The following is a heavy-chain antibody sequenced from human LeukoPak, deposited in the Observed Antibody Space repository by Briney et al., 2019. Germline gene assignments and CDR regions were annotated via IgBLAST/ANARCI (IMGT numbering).Heavy chain of an antibody. J-gene: IGHJ4*02. CDR1: GYTFTTYD. D-gene: IGHD3-10*01. Sequence: ASVKVSCKASGYTFTTYDINWVRQATGQGLEWMGWMNPNSGNTGYAQKFQGRVTMTRNTSMSTAYMELNSLRSEDTAVYYCTRANYYGSGKKDLDYWGQGTLVTVSS. CDR2: MNPNSGNT. CDR3: TRANYYGSGKKDLDY. V-gene: IGHV1-8*02.